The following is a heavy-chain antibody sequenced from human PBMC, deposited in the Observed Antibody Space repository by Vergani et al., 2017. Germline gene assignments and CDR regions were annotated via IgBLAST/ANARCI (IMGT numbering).Heavy chain of an antibody. CDR2: IYYSGST. J-gene: IGHJ6*03. CDR3: ARDEVVVAATNYYDYYMDV. D-gene: IGHD2-15*01. V-gene: IGHV4-39*07. CDR1: GGPISSSSYY. Sequence: QLQLQESGPGLVTPSETLSLTCTVSGGPISSSSYYWGWIRQPPGKGLGWIWSIYYSGSTYYNPFLKRRVTIAVDTPKNQFSLKLSSVTAAETAVYYCARDEVVVAATNYYDYYMDVWGKGTTVTVSS.